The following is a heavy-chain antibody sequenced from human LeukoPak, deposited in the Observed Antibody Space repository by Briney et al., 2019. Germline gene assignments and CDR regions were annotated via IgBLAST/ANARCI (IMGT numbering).Heavy chain of an antibody. CDR1: GFTFSSYA. CDR2: ISGSGGST. D-gene: IGHD3-22*01. CDR3: AKGVGYDSSGYYYVVDY. Sequence: GGSLGLSCAASGFTFSSYAMSWVRQAPGKGLEWVSAISGSGGSTYYADSVKGRFTISRDNSKNTVYLQMNSLRAEDTAVYYCAKGVGYDSSGYYYVVDYWGQGTLVTVSS. J-gene: IGHJ4*02. V-gene: IGHV3-23*01.